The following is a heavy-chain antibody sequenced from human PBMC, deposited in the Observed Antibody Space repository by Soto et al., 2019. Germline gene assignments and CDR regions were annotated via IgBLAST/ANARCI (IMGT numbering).Heavy chain of an antibody. CDR1: GFTFSSYS. V-gene: IGHV3-21*01. Sequence: GGSLRLSCAASGFTFSSYSMNWVRQAPGKGLEWVSSISSSSSYIYYADSVKGRFTISRDNAKNSLYLQMNSLRAEDTAVYYCARDFRRTVSLLNYWGQGTLVTVSS. J-gene: IGHJ4*02. CDR3: ARDFRRTVSLLNY. CDR2: ISSSSSYI. D-gene: IGHD4-17*01.